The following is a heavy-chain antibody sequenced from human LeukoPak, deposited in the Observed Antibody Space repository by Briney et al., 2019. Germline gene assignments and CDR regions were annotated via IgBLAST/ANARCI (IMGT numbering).Heavy chain of an antibody. CDR1: GFTFSNAW. CDR3: ARARLPAAMVMDV. D-gene: IGHD2-2*01. V-gene: IGHV3-15*01. J-gene: IGHJ6*02. Sequence: GGSLRLSCAASGFTFSNAWMSWVRQAPGKGLEWVGRIKSKTDGGTTDYAAPVKGRFTISRENAKNSLYLQMNSLRAGDTAVYYCARARLPAAMVMDVWGQGTTVTVSS. CDR2: IKSKTDGGTT.